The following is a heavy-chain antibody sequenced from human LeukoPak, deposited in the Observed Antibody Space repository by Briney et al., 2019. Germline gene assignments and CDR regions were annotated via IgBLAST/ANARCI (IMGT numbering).Heavy chain of an antibody. CDR3: ARGGRGKSGFDY. CDR1: GYTFTSYD. CDR2: MNPNNGDT. J-gene: IGHJ4*02. Sequence: ASVKVSCEASGYTFTSYDINWVRQASGQGLEWMAWMNPNNGDTVYAQKFQGRVAVTRNTSISTAYMELSSLRSEDTAVYYCARGGRGKSGFDYWGQGTLVTVSS. V-gene: IGHV1-8*01. D-gene: IGHD2-15*01.